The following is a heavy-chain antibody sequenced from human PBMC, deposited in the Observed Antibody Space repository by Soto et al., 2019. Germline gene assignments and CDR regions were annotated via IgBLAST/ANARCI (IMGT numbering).Heavy chain of an antibody. D-gene: IGHD3-22*01. CDR1: GGYIGSYY. CDR2: IYYSGST. Sequence: TSETLSLTCTVSGGYIGSYYWSWIRQPPGKGLEWIGYIYYSGSTNYNPSLKSRVTISVDTSKNQFSLKLSSVTAADTAVYYCARAHYYDSSGYSPGAFDIWGQGTMVTVSS. V-gene: IGHV4-59*01. CDR3: ARAHYYDSSGYSPGAFDI. J-gene: IGHJ3*02.